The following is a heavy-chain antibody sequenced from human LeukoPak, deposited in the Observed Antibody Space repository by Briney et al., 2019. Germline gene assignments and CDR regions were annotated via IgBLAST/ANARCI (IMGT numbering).Heavy chain of an antibody. CDR1: GFNFGDYA. CDR3: ARDWYSMNF. D-gene: IGHD1-26*01. Sequence: GGFLRLSCSASGFNFGDYAMTWFRQAPGRGLEWVGFIRNKAYRGTTEYAASVKGRFTISRDDSKSIAYLQMDSLKTEDTAVYYCARDWYSMNFWGQGTLVTVSS. CDR2: IRNKAYRGTT. J-gene: IGHJ4*02. V-gene: IGHV3-49*03.